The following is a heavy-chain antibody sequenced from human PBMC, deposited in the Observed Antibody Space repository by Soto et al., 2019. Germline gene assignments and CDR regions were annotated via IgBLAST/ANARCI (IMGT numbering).Heavy chain of an antibody. CDR2: IDPSDSYT. CDR3: ARHYYGSGSYQFYYYYGMHV. J-gene: IGHJ6*02. Sequence: GESLKISCKGSGYSFTSYWISWVRQMPGKGREWMGRIDPSDSYTNYSPSFQGHVTISADKSISTAYLQCSSLKASANAMYYCARHYYGSGSYQFYYYYGMHVWGQGTTVPVS. V-gene: IGHV5-10-1*01. D-gene: IGHD3-10*01. CDR1: GYSFTSYW.